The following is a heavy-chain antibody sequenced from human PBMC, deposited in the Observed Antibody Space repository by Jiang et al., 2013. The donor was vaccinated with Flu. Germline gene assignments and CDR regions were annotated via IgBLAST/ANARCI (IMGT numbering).Heavy chain of an antibody. CDR1: GGSISSYY. D-gene: IGHD4-23*01. V-gene: IGHV4-59*01. CDR2: IYYSGST. Sequence: GPGLVKPSETLSLTCTVSGGSISSYYWSWIRQPPGKGLEWIGYIYYSGSTNYNPSLKSRVTISVDTSKNQFSLKLSSVTAADTAVYYCARAVETFDPWGQGTLVTVSS. CDR3: ARAVETFDP. J-gene: IGHJ5*02.